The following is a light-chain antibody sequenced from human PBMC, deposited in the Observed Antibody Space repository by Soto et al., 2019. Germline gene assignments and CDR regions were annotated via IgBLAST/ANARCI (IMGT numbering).Light chain of an antibody. Sequence: DIQMTQSASSLSATVGDRVTITCRASQSIGNYLNWYQQKPGKAPKLLVYGASTLRSGVSSRFSGTGYGADFTLTISSLQPEDFASYFCQQSYSKPYTFGLGTNVEIK. CDR1: QSIGNY. CDR2: GAS. J-gene: IGKJ2*01. V-gene: IGKV1-39*01. CDR3: QQSYSKPYT.